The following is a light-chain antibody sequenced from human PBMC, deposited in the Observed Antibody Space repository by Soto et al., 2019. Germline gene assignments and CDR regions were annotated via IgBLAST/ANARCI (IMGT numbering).Light chain of an antibody. J-gene: IGLJ2*01. CDR3: SSFARGDNPHVL. V-gene: IGLV2-8*01. CDR2: EVT. Sequence: QSVLTQPPSASGSPGQSAPSSCTGTSSDVGGSDYVSWYQQDPGKAPKLIIYEVTKRPAGVPDRFSGSKSGNTASLTVSGLQADDESYYYCSSFARGDNPHVLFGGGTKLTVL. CDR1: SSDVGGSDY.